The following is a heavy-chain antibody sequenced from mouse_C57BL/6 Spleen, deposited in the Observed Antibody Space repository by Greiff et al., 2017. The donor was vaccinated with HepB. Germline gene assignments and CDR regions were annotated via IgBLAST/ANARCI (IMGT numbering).Heavy chain of an antibody. Sequence: EVKLLESGPELVKPGASVKISCKASGYSFTDYNMNWVKQSNGKSLEWIGVINPNYGTTSYNQKFKGKATLTVDQSSSTAYMQLNSLTSEDSAVYYCAKGGFITTVVATTYWYFDVWGTGTTVTVSS. CDR2: INPNYGTT. V-gene: IGHV1-39*01. CDR1: GYSFTDYN. D-gene: IGHD1-1*01. J-gene: IGHJ1*03. CDR3: AKGGFITTVVATTYWYFDV.